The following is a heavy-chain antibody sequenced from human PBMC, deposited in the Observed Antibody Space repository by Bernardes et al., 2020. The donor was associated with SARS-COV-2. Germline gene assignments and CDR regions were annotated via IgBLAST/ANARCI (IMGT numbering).Heavy chain of an antibody. Sequence: PTLVNATQTLTLTCTFSVFSLSPSGVGVGWIRQPPGKALEWLALIYWDDDKRYSSSLKSRLTITKDTSKNQVVLTMTNMDPVDTATYYCAHTLPLTGEDVWGQGTTVTVSS. J-gene: IGHJ6*02. CDR2: IYWDDDK. CDR1: VFSLSPSGVG. CDR3: AHTLPLTGEDV. D-gene: IGHD3-10*01. V-gene: IGHV2-5*02.